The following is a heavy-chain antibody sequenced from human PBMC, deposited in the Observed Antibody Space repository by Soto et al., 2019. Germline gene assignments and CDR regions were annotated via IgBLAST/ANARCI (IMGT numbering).Heavy chain of an antibody. J-gene: IGHJ6*02. Sequence: ASVKVSCKASGYSFSTYSMHWVRQAPGQGLEWMGWINGNSGGTSYSQKFPGRGSMTRDTSISTGYMELSRLSSDDTAVYYCASTGYSSSWLHYYYYYGMDVWGQGTTVTVSS. V-gene: IGHV1-2*02. CDR2: INGNSGGT. CDR1: GYSFSTYS. D-gene: IGHD6-13*01. CDR3: ASTGYSSSWLHYYYYYGMDV.